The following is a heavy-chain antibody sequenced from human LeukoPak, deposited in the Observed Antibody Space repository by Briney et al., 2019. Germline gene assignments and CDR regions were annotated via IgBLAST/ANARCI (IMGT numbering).Heavy chain of an antibody. CDR3: ARSSSSWYYFDY. V-gene: IGHV4-38-2*02. J-gene: IGHJ4*02. Sequence: SETLSLTCTVSGYSISSGYYWGWIRQPPGKGLEWIGSIYYPGSTYYNPSLKSRVTVSLDTSKNQFSLNLSSVTAADTAVYYCARSSSSWYYFDYWGQGTLLTVSS. D-gene: IGHD6-13*01. CDR2: IYYPGST. CDR1: GYSISSGYY.